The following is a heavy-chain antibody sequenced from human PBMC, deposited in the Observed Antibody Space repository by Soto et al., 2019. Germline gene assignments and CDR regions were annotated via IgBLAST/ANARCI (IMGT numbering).Heavy chain of an antibody. V-gene: IGHV5-51*01. Sequence: GESLKISCKGSGYRLTTYWIGWVRQMPGKGLEWMGVIYPPDSDTRYSPSFQGQVTISADKSISTAYLQWSSLKASDTAMYYCATSSYFDTWNYFDFWGQGTLVTVSS. CDR3: ATSSYFDTWNYFDF. CDR2: IYPPDSDT. CDR1: GYRLTTYW. D-gene: IGHD3-3*01. J-gene: IGHJ4*02.